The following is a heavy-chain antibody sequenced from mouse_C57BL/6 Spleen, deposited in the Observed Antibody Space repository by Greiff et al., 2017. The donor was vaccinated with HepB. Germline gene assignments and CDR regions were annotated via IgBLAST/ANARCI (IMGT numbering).Heavy chain of an antibody. CDR2: IHPNSGST. D-gene: IGHD2-14*01. V-gene: IGHV1-64*01. CDR3: ASKGVPRGYFDY. CDR1: GYTFTSYW. J-gene: IGHJ2*01. Sequence: QVQLQQPGAELVKPGASVKLSCKASGYTFTSYWMHWVKQRPGQGLEWIGMIHPNSGSTNYNEKFKSKATLTVDKSSSTAYMQLSSLTSEDSAVYYCASKGVPRGYFDYWGQGTTVTVSS.